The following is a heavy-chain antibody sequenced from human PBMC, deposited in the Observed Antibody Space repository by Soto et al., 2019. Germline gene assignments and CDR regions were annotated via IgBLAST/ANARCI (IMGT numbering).Heavy chain of an antibody. J-gene: IGHJ4*02. Sequence: GGSLRLSCAASGFTFSSYAMSWVRQAPGKGLEWVSAISGSGGSTYYTDSVKGRFTISRDNSKNTLYLQMNSLRAEDTAVYYCAKDSVRKDIVVVVATHFDYWGQGTLVTVSS. CDR3: AKDSVRKDIVVVVATHFDY. V-gene: IGHV3-23*01. D-gene: IGHD2-15*01. CDR1: GFTFSSYA. CDR2: ISGSGGST.